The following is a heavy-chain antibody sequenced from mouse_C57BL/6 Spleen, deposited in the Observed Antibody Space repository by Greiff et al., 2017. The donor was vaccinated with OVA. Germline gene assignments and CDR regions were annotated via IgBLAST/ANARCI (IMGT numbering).Heavy chain of an antibody. V-gene: IGHV1-81*01. Sequence: QVQLQQSGAALARPGASVKLSFKASGYTFTSYGISWVKQRTGQGLEWIGEIYPRSGNTYYNEKFKGKATLTADKSSSTAYMELRSLTSEDSAVYFCARAFITRFAYWGQGTLVTVSA. CDR3: ARAFITRFAY. J-gene: IGHJ3*01. D-gene: IGHD1-1*01. CDR1: GYTFTSYG. CDR2: IYPRSGNT.